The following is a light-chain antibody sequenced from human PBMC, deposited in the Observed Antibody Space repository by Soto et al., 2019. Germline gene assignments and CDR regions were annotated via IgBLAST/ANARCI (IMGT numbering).Light chain of an antibody. CDR1: QSLKHSDGNTY. J-gene: IGKJ1*01. Sequence: DVVMTQSPLSLPVTLGQPASISCRSSQSLKHSDGNTYLNWFQQRPGQSPRRLIYEVSDRDSGVPDRFSGSGLGTDFTLKISRVEAEDVGVYYCMQGTHWPWTFGQGTEVEVK. CDR3: MQGTHWPWT. V-gene: IGKV2-30*02. CDR2: EVS.